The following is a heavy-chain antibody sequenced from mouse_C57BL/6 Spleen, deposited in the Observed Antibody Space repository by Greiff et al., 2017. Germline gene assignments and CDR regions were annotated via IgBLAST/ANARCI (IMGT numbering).Heavy chain of an antibody. J-gene: IGHJ2*01. Sequence: EVQLQQSGPELVKPVASVKIPCKASGYTFTDYNMDWVKQSHGKSLEWIGDINPNNGGTIYNQKFKGKATLTVDKSSSTAYMELRSLTSEDTAVYYCARRITTVVALDYWGQGTTLTVSS. CDR2: INPNNGGT. V-gene: IGHV1-18*01. CDR1: GYTFTDYN. CDR3: ARRITTVVALDY. D-gene: IGHD1-1*01.